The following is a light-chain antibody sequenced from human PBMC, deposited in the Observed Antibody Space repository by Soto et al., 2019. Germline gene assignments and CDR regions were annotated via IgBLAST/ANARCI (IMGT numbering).Light chain of an antibody. J-gene: IGKJ1*01. CDR1: QSAGTN. Sequence: EIVMTQSPATLTVSPGERATLSCRASQSAGTNLAWYQQKPGQAPRLLIHGAFTRATGIPARFSGSGSGTVFTLTISRLEPEDFAVYYCQQRSNWPWTFGQGTKVDIK. CDR3: QQRSNWPWT. V-gene: IGKV3-15*01. CDR2: GAF.